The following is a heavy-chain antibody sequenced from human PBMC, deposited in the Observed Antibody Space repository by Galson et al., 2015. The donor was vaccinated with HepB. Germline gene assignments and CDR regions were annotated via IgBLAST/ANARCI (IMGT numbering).Heavy chain of an antibody. Sequence: QSGAEVKKPGESLKVSCKASGYTFTSYYMHWVRQAPGQGLEWMGIINPSGGSTSYAQKFQGRVTMTRDTSTSTVYMELSSLRSEDTAVYYCARGTSGSYWVYYYGMDVWGQGTTVTVSS. CDR3: ARGTSGSYWVYYYGMDV. J-gene: IGHJ6*02. D-gene: IGHD1-26*01. CDR1: GYTFTSYY. V-gene: IGHV1-46*01. CDR2: INPSGGST.